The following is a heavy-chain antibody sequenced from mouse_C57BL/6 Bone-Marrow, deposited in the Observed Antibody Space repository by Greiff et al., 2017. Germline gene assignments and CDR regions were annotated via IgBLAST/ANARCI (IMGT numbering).Heavy chain of an antibody. D-gene: IGHD3-3*01. CDR3: ARGTRGFLFAY. CDR2: IASSDSET. CDR1: GYTFTSYW. V-gene: IGHV1-52*01. Sequence: QVQLQQPGAELVRPGSSVKLSCKASGYTFTSYWMHWVKQRPIQGLEWIGNIASSDSETHYTQKFKDKATLPVDQSSSTAYIQTRSTASEVSAVYCCARGTRGFLFAYWGQGTLVTVSA. J-gene: IGHJ3*01.